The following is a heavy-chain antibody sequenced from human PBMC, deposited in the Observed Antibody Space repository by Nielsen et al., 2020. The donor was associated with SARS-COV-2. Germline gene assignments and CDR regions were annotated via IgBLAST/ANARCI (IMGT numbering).Heavy chain of an antibody. Sequence: ASVKVSCKASGYRFSTYAVTWVRQAPGQGLEWMGSINTATGSPTYAQDFTGRFVFSLDTSVSTSYLQISGLKAEDTAVYYCARLAPYSSSRSVSYYTYGLDVWGQGTTVAVS. CDR2: INTATGSP. D-gene: IGHD6-13*01. CDR3: ARLAPYSSSRSVSYYTYGLDV. V-gene: IGHV7-4-1*02. CDR1: GYRFSTYA. J-gene: IGHJ6*02.